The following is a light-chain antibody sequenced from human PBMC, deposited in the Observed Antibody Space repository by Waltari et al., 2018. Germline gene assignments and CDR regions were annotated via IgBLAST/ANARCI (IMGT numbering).Light chain of an antibody. J-gene: IGLJ6*01. CDR1: RTNIGSNS. CDR3: VAGDDSLNGFV. Sequence: QSVLTQPPSASGTPGQRVTISCSGSRTNIGSNSVNWYQQRPGTAPKLLIYSSYQRPSGVPDRFSGSKSGTSASLAINGLQGEDEADDYCVAGDDSLNGFVFGSGTKVTVL. V-gene: IGLV1-44*01. CDR2: SSY.